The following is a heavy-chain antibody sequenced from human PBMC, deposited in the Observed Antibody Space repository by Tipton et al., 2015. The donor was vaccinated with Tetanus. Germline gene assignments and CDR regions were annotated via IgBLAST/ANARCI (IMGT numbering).Heavy chain of an antibody. CDR2: ARNKANSLAT. CDR3: AASLHLLRYFNYGLDV. V-gene: IGHV3-73*01. Sequence: SLRLSCVASGFTLSDSALHWIRQASGTGLEWVGRARNKANSLATAYAESVKGRFVISRDDSKNTAYLQMNSLKSEDTAVYYWAASLHLLRYFNYGLDVWGRGTTVTVSS. CDR1: GFTLSDSA. J-gene: IGHJ6*02. D-gene: IGHD2-15*01.